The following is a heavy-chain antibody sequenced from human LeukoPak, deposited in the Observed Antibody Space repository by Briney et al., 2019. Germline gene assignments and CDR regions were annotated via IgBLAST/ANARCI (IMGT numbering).Heavy chain of an antibody. V-gene: IGHV4-34*01. CDR2: INHSGST. J-gene: IGHJ4*02. D-gene: IGHD6-6*01. CDR1: GGSFSGYY. Sequence: TSETLSLTCAVYGGSFSGYYWSWIRQPPGKGLEWIGEINHSGSTNYNPSLKSRVTISVDTSKNQFSLQLNSVTPEDTAVYYCARGGYAGSSSSMFDYWGQGTLVTVSS. CDR3: ARGGYAGSSSSMFDY.